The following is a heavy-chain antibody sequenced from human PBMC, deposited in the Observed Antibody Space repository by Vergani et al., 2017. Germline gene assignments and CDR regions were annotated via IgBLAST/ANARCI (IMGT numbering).Heavy chain of an antibody. CDR1: GFTFSSYW. V-gene: IGHV3-74*01. CDR2: INSDGGST. D-gene: IGHD3-22*01. Sequence: EVQLVESGGGLVQPGGSLRLSCAASGFTFSSYWMHWVRQAPGKGLVWVSRINSDGGSTSYADSVKGRFTISRDNAKTTLYLQMNSLRAEDTAVYYCARGTHYYDSSGYAAYFDYWGQGTLVTVSS. J-gene: IGHJ4*02. CDR3: ARGTHYYDSSGYAAYFDY.